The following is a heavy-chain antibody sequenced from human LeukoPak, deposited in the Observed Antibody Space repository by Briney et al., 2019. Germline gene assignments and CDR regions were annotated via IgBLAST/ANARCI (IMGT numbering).Heavy chain of an antibody. V-gene: IGHV4-59*01. D-gene: IGHD2-15*01. CDR3: AREYCSGGSCYDY. CDR2: IYYSGST. CDR1: GGSISSYY. Sequence: SETLSLTCTVSGGSISSYYWSWIRQPPGKGLEWIGYIYYSGSTNYNPSLKSRVTISVDTSKNQFSLKLSSVTAADTAVYYCAREYCSGGSCYDYWGQGTLVTVSS. J-gene: IGHJ4*02.